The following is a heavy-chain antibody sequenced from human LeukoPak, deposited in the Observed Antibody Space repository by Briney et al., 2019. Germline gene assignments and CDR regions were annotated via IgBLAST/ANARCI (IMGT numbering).Heavy chain of an antibody. CDR3: ARSGYGSGSYYPPNWFDP. CDR1: GFTFSSYW. CDR2: INSDGSST. V-gene: IGHV3-74*01. D-gene: IGHD3-10*01. J-gene: IGHJ5*02. Sequence: GGSLRLSCAASGFTFSSYWMHWVRQAPGKGLVWVSRINSDGSSTSYADSVKGRFTISRDNAKNTLYLQMDSLRAEDTAVYYCARSGYGSGSYYPPNWFDPWGQGTLVTVSS.